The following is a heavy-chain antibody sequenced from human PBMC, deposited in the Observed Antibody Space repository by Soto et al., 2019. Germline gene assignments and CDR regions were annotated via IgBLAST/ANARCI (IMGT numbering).Heavy chain of an antibody. V-gene: IGHV6-1*01. J-gene: IGHJ4*01. CDR1: GYSVSSNSAG. D-gene: IGHD1-26*01. CDR3: ARGEQYSGRIFDY. CDR2: TYYRSKWYY. Sequence: SQTLSLTCAITGYSVSSNSAGCSWVRQSPSRGLEWLGRTYYRSKWYYEYAVSVRGRITINPDTSKNQYSLQLNSVTPEDTAVYFCARGEQYSGRIFDYWGQGTLVTVSS.